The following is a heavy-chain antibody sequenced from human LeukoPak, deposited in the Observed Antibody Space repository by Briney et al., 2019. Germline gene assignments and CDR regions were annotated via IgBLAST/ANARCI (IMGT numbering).Heavy chain of an antibody. J-gene: IGHJ4*02. D-gene: IGHD3-3*01. CDR2: ISGSGGST. CDR3: AKDREDFGVVIPFDY. CDR1: GFTFSSYA. Sequence: PGGSLRLSCAASGFTFSSYAMSWVRQGPGKGLEWVSAISGSGGSTYYADSVKGRFTISRDNSKNTTYLQMNSLRAEDTAVYYCAKDREDFGVVIPFDYWGQGTLVTVSS. V-gene: IGHV3-23*01.